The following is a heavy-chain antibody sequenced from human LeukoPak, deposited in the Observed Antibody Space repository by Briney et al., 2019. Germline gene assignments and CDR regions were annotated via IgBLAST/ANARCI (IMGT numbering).Heavy chain of an antibody. CDR2: INHSGST. CDR1: GGSFSGYY. V-gene: IGHV4-34*01. D-gene: IGHD3-22*01. Sequence: SETLSLTCAVYGGSFSGYYWSWIRQPPGKGLEWIGEINHSGSTNYNPSLKSRVTISVDTSKNQFSLKLSSVTAADTAVYYCARGESLIDAFDIWGQGTMVTVSS. J-gene: IGHJ3*02. CDR3: ARGESLIDAFDI.